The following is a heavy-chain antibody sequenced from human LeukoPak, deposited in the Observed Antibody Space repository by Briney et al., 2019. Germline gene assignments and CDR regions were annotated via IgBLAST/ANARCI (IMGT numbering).Heavy chain of an antibody. CDR2: ISGSGGST. Sequence: GGSLRLSCAASGFTFSSYAMSWVRQAPGKGLEWVSAISGSGGSTYYADSVKGRFTISRDNSKNTLYLQMNSLRAEDTAVYYCAKDFHFYYYDSSGYLGVDYWGQGTLVTVSS. D-gene: IGHD3-22*01. CDR1: GFTFSSYA. CDR3: AKDFHFYYYDSSGYLGVDY. J-gene: IGHJ4*02. V-gene: IGHV3-23*01.